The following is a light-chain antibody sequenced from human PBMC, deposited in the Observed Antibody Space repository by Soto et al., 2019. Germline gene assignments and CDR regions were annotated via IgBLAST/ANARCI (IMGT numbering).Light chain of an antibody. J-gene: IGKJ1*01. CDR2: AAS. CDR3: QQYGSSSWT. Sequence: DIQMTQSPSSLSASVGDRVTITCRASQSISSYLNWYQQKPGKAPKLLIYAASSLQSGVPSRFSGSGSGTEFTLTTSRLEPEDFAVYYCQQYGSSSWTFGQGTKVDIK. CDR1: QSISSY. V-gene: IGKV1-39*01.